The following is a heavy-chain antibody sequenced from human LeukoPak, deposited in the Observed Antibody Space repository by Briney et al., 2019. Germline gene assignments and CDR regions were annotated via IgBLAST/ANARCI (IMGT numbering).Heavy chain of an antibody. V-gene: IGHV4-59*12. Sequence: SETLSLTCTVSGGSISSYYWSWIRQPPGKGLEWIGYIYYSGSTNYNPSLKSRVTISVDTSKNQFSLKLSSVTAADTAVYYCARAGGATANLFENYYYYYMDVWGKGTTVTVSS. CDR2: IYYSGST. CDR3: ARAGGATANLFENYYYYYMDV. J-gene: IGHJ6*03. D-gene: IGHD5-18*01. CDR1: GGSISSYY.